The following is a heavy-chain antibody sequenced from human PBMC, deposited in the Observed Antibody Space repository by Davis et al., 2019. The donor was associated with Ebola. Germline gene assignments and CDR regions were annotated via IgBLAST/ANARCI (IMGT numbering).Heavy chain of an antibody. CDR2: IYYSGST. CDR3: ARRGVSFTGGSVVDY. J-gene: IGHJ4*02. CDR1: GGSISSSSYY. Sequence: PSETLSLTCTVSGGSISSSSYYWGWIRQPPGKGREWIGSIYYSGSTYYNPSLKSRVTISVDTSKNQFSLKLSSVTAADTAVYYCARRGVSFTGGSVVDYWGQGTLVTVSS. V-gene: IGHV4-39*01. D-gene: IGHD3-16*02.